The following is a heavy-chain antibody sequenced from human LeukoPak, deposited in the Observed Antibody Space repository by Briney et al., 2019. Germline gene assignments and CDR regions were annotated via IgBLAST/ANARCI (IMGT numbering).Heavy chain of an antibody. J-gene: IGHJ4*02. CDR2: IKQDGNEK. Sequence: GGSLRLSCAASGFTFSSNWMSWVRQAPGKGLEWVANIKQDGNEKYYVDSVKGRFTISRDNPKNSVYLQMNSLRAEDTAVYYCAIGYTHGYLFDYWGQGTLVTVSS. V-gene: IGHV3-7*01. CDR1: GFTFSSNW. CDR3: AIGYTHGYLFDY. D-gene: IGHD5-18*01.